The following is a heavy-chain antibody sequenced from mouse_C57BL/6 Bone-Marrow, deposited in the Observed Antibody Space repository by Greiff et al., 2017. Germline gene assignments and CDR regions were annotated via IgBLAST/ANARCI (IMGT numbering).Heavy chain of an antibody. CDR2: IDPEDGET. CDR1: GFNIKDYY. D-gene: IGHD3-2*01. Sequence: EVQLHQSGAELVKPGASVKLSCTASGFNIKDYYMHWVKQRTEQGLEWIGRIDPEDGETKYAQKFQGKATITADTSSNTAYLTLSSLTSEDTAVDYCAHDSRRRCDDWGQGTTLTGSS. CDR3: AHDSRRRCDD. J-gene: IGHJ2*01. V-gene: IGHV14-2*01.